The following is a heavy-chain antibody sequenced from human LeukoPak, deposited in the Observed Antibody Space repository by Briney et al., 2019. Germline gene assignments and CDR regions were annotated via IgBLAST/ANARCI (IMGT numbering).Heavy chain of an antibody. CDR1: GGTFSSYA. V-gene: IGHV1-69*06. Sequence: ASVKVSCKASGGTFSSYAISWVRQAPGQGLEWMGGIIPIFGTANYAQKFQGRVTITADKSTSTAYMELSSLRSEDTAVYYCARDTGTDCTNGVCYPYYYYYMDVWGKGTTVTISS. CDR2: IIPIFGTA. D-gene: IGHD2-8*01. CDR3: ARDTGTDCTNGVCYPYYYYYMDV. J-gene: IGHJ6*03.